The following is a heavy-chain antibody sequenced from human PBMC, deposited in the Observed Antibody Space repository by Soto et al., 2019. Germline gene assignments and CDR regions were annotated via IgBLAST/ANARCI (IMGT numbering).Heavy chain of an antibody. J-gene: IGHJ6*02. CDR2: IIPIFGTA. D-gene: IGHD6-13*01. V-gene: IGHV1-69*13. Sequence: ASVKVSCTVSGCPSSSYAISWLRHAPEQGLEWMGAIIPIFGTANYAQKFQGRVTITADEATSTAYMELSSLRSEDTAVYYSASARIAAAATTSAGSGYYYGMDVWAQGTTVTVSS. CDR3: ASARIAAAATTSAGSGYYYGMDV. CDR1: GCPSSSYA.